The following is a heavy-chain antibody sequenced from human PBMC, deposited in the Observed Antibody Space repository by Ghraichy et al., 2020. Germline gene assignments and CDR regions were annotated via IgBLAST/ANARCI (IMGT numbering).Heavy chain of an antibody. Sequence: GGSLRLSCAASGFTFSSYAMSWVRQAPGKGLEWVSGISGSGGSTYYADSVKGRFTISRDTSKKTLYLQMNSLRAEDTAVYYCAKDSVLGRLLSPAVYGMDVWGQGTTVTVSS. D-gene: IGHD3-3*01. CDR1: GFTFSSYA. J-gene: IGHJ6*02. CDR2: ISGSGGST. CDR3: AKDSVLGRLLSPAVYGMDV. V-gene: IGHV3-23*01.